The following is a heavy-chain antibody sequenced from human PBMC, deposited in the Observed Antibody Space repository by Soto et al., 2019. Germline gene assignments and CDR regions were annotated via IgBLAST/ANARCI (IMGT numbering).Heavy chain of an antibody. Sequence: EVQLLESGGGVVQPGGSLRLSGAASGFTFSSYAMRWVRQAPGKGLEWVSAISGSGGSTYYADSVKGRFTISRDNSKNSLYLQMNSLRAEDTAVYYCARRGSGSYYDYWGQGTLVTVSS. CDR3: ARRGSGSYYDY. D-gene: IGHD1-26*01. CDR1: GFTFSSYA. V-gene: IGHV3-23*01. CDR2: ISGSGGST. J-gene: IGHJ4*02.